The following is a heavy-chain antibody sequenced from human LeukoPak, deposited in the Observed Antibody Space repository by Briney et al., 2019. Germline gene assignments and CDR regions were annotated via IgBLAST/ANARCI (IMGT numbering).Heavy chain of an antibody. CDR3: APDYVWGSYRSEMDY. CDR2: ISGSGGST. D-gene: IGHD3-16*02. V-gene: IGHV3-23*01. Sequence: PGGSLRLSCAASGFTFSSCAMSWVRQAPGKGLEWVSAISGSGGSTYYADSVKGRFTISRDNSKNTLYLQMNSLRAEDTAVYYCAPDYVWGSYRSEMDYWGQGTLVTVSS. J-gene: IGHJ4*02. CDR1: GFTFSSCA.